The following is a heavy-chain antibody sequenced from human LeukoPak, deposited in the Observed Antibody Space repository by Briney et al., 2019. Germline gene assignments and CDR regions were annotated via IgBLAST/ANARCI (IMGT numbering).Heavy chain of an antibody. J-gene: IGHJ4*02. Sequence: ASVKVSCKASGYTFTTYGITWVRQAPGQGLEWMGRISANNGNTNCAQKFQGRVTMTTDTSTSTAYMELRSLRSDDTAVYFCARGLNPTYYYDNSGYSDYWGQGTLVTVSS. CDR2: ISANNGNT. CDR1: GYTFTTYG. D-gene: IGHD3-22*01. CDR3: ARGLNPTYYYDNSGYSDY. V-gene: IGHV1-18*01.